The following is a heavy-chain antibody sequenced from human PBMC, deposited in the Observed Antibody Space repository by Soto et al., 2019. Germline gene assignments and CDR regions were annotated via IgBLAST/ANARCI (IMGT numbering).Heavy chain of an antibody. CDR1: GGTFSSYA. Sequence: QVQLVQSGAEVKKPGSSVMVSCKASGGTFSSYAISWVRQAPGQGLEWMGGIIPIFGTVNYAQKLQGRVTITADDSTSTAYMELSSLRSEDTAVYYCAREALGVVIHRGYFDYWGQGTLVTVSS. D-gene: IGHD3-3*01. V-gene: IGHV1-69*01. J-gene: IGHJ4*02. CDR2: IIPIFGTV. CDR3: AREALGVVIHRGYFDY.